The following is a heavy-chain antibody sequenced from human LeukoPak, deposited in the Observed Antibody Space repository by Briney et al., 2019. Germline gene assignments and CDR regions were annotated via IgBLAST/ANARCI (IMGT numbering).Heavy chain of an antibody. Sequence: SETLSLTCTVSGGSISSSSYYWGWIRQPPGKGLEWIGSIYYSGSTYYNPSLKSRVTISVDTSENQFSLKLSSVTAADTAVYYCARHVWRLTNWFDPWGQGTLVTVSS. V-gene: IGHV4-39*01. CDR1: GGSISSSSYY. J-gene: IGHJ5*02. CDR2: IYYSGST. D-gene: IGHD2-8*01. CDR3: ARHVWRLTNWFDP.